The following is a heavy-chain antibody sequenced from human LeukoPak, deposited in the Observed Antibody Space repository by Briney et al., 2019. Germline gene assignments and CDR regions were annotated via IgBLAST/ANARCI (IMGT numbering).Heavy chain of an antibody. CDR3: ARAEYSYGRYYYGMDV. V-gene: IGHV1-69*04. CDR2: IIPILGIA. Sequence: ASVKVSCKASGGTFSSYAISWVRQAPGQGLEWMGRIIPILGIANYAQKFQGRVTITADKSTSTAYMELSSLRSEDTAVYYCARAEYSYGRYYYGMDVWGQGTTVTVSS. D-gene: IGHD5-18*01. J-gene: IGHJ6*02. CDR1: GGTFSSYA.